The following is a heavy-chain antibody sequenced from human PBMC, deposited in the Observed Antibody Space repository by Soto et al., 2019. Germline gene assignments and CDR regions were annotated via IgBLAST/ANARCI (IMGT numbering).Heavy chain of an antibody. CDR1: GYTFTSHG. CDR3: VRRHVSATGIDWFDP. J-gene: IGHJ5*02. Sequence: ASEKVSCKASGYTFTSHGIHWVRQAPGQRLEWMGWINAANGDTKYSPKFQGRVTITRDTPASTAYMELSSLRSEDTAVYYCVRRHVSATGIDWFDPWGQGTLVIVSS. D-gene: IGHD6-13*01. V-gene: IGHV1-3*01. CDR2: INAANGDT.